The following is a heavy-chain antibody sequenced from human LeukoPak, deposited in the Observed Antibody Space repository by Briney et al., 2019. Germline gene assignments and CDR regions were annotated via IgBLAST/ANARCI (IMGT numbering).Heavy chain of an antibody. D-gene: IGHD2-21*02. J-gene: IGHJ6*02. CDR3: ARDQAYCGGDCYLPGNYYYGMDV. V-gene: IGHV4-59*01. CDR2: IHYSGST. Sequence: SETLSLTCTVSGGSISNYYWSWIRQPPGKGLEWIGYIHYSGSTNNNPSLKSRVTISVDTSKNQFSLKLSSVTAADTAVYYCARDQAYCGGDCYLPGNYYYGMDVWGQGTTVTVSS. CDR1: GGSISNYY.